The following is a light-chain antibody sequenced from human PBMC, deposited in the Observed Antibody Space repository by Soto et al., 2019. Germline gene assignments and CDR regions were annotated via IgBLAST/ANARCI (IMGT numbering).Light chain of an antibody. CDR2: GAS. CDR1: QSVSSSY. Sequence: EIVLTQSPGTLSLSPGERATLSCRASQSVSSSYLVWYQQKRGQAPRLLIYGASSRATGIPDRFSGSGSGTDFTLTISRLEPEDFAVYYCQQYEGSPSWTFDQGTKVE. J-gene: IGKJ1*01. CDR3: QQYEGSPSWT. V-gene: IGKV3-20*01.